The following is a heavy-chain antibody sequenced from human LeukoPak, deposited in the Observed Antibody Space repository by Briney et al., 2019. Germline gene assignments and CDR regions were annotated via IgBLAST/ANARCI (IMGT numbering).Heavy chain of an antibody. Sequence: GAPVKVSCKASGYTFTNYGISWVRQAPGQGLEWMGWINTYNGNTNYAQKFQGRVTMTTDTSTSTAYMELRSLRSDDTAVYYCARNSPRDVAGRQFLPGVLSLLSQCDNCFDPWGQGTLVSVSS. CDR1: GYTFTNYG. J-gene: IGHJ5*02. CDR3: ARNSPRDVAGRQFLPGVLSLLSQCDNCFDP. V-gene: IGHV1-18*04. D-gene: IGHD7-27*01. CDR2: INTYNGNT.